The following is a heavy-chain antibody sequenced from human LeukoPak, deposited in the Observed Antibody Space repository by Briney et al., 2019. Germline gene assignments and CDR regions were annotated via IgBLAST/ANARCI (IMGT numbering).Heavy chain of an antibody. D-gene: IGHD2-21*02. Sequence: GGSLRLSCTASGFTFGDYAMSWFRQAPGKGLEWVGFIRSKAYGGTTEYAASVKGRFTISRDDSKSIAYLQMNSLKTEDTAVYYCTRGTGARAYCGGDCYPPSWHWGQGTLVTVSS. V-gene: IGHV3-49*03. J-gene: IGHJ1*01. CDR2: IRSKAYGGTT. CDR1: GFTFGDYA. CDR3: TRGTGARAYCGGDCYPPSWH.